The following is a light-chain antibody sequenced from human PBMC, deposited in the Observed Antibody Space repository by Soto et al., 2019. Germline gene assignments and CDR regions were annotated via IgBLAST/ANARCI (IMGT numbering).Light chain of an antibody. CDR1: SSDVGGYNY. CDR2: DVS. Sequence: QSALTQPASVSGSPGQSITISCTGTSSDVGGYNYVSWYQQRPGKSPKLMIYDVSDRPSGVSNRFSGSKSGNTASLTISGLQAEAEADYYCSSYTSSSTYVFGTGTKLTVL. J-gene: IGLJ1*01. V-gene: IGLV2-14*01. CDR3: SSYTSSSTYV.